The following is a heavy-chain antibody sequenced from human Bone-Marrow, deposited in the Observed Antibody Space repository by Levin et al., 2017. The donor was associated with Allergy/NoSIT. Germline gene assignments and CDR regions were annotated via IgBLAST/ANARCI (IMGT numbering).Heavy chain of an antibody. Sequence: ASVKVSCKASGYTFTSYDINWVRQATGQGLEWMGWMNPNSGNTGYAQTFHGRVTMTRDTSINTAYMELSSLRSEDTAVYSCARARPVAATTMTSSYWFDPWGQGTLVTVSS. CDR3: ARARPVAATTMTSSYWFDP. V-gene: IGHV1-8*01. CDR1: GYTFTSYD. J-gene: IGHJ5*02. D-gene: IGHD4-17*01. CDR2: MNPNSGNT.